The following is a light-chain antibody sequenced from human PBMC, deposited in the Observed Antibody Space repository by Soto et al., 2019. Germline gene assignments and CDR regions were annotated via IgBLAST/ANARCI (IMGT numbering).Light chain of an antibody. J-gene: IGLJ1*01. CDR2: GNS. CDR3: AAWDDSLNGDV. CDR1: SSNIGSNT. Sequence: QSVLTQPPSASGTPGQRVTISCSGSSSNIGSNTVNWYLQLPGTAPKLLIYGNSQRPSGVPDRFSGSKSGTSASLAISGLQSEDEADYYCAAWDDSLNGDVFGTGTKLTVL. V-gene: IGLV1-44*01.